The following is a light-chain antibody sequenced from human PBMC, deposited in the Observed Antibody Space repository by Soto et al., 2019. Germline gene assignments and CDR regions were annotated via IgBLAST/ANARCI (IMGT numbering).Light chain of an antibody. CDR2: GTS. CDR3: QQFNVWHRT. J-gene: IGKJ1*01. V-gene: IGKV3-15*01. Sequence: EIVMTQSPATLSVTPGESATLSCRASQSVSRKLVWYQQKPGQAPRLLIYGTSTRDTGIPARFSGSGSGTEFALTISSLQSEDFAVYYCQQFNVWHRTFGQGTKVDI. CDR1: QSVSRK.